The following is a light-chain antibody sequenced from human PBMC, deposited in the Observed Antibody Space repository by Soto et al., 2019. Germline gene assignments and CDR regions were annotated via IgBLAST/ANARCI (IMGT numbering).Light chain of an antibody. Sequence: EIVLTQSPATLSLSPGERATLSCRASQSVSSYLAWYQQKPGQAPRLLIYDASNMATGIPARFSGSGFGTDFTLTISSLEPEDFAVYYCQQLSNWTFGQGTKVEIK. J-gene: IGKJ1*01. V-gene: IGKV3-11*01. CDR2: DAS. CDR3: QQLSNWT. CDR1: QSVSSY.